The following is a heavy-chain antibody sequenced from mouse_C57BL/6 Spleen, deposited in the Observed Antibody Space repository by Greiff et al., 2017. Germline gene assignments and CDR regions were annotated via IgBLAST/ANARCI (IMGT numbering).Heavy chain of an antibody. J-gene: IGHJ2*01. V-gene: IGHV7-3*01. D-gene: IGHD4-1*01. CDR1: GFTFTDYY. Sequence: DVQLVESGGGLVQPGGSLSLSCAASGFTFTDYYMSWVRQPPGKALEWLGFIRNKANGYTTEYSASVKGRFTISRDNSQSILYLQMNALRAEDSATYYCARSGTDFDYWGQGTTLTVSS. CDR2: IRNKANGYTT. CDR3: ARSGTDFDY.